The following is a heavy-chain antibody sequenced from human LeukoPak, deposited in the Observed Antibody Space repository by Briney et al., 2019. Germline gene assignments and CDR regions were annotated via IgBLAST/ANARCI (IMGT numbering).Heavy chain of an antibody. V-gene: IGHV4-61*02. D-gene: IGHD1/OR15-1a*01. Sequence: SETLSLTCTVSGGSISSGSYYWSWIRQPAGKGLEWIGRIYTSGSTNYNPSLKSRVTISVDTSKHQFSLKLSSVTAADTAVYYCARENTEGRYYYYYMDVWGKGTTVTISS. CDR1: GGSISSGSYY. J-gene: IGHJ6*03. CDR3: ARENTEGRYYYYYMDV. CDR2: IYTSGST.